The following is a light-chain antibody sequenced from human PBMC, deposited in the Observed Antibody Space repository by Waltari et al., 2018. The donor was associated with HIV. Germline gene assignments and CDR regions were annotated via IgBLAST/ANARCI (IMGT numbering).Light chain of an antibody. J-gene: IGLJ2*01. CDR1: RSNIGSNT. V-gene: IGLV1-44*01. CDR3: QSFDSSRTTSGVI. CDR2: SSN. Sequence: QSVLTQPPSASGPPGQTVTISCSGSRSNIGSNTVNWYQHLPGTAPKLLIYSSNVRPSGVPDRFSAFKSGTSASRAISGVQSQDEADDYCQSFDSSRTTSGVIFGGGTKLTVL.